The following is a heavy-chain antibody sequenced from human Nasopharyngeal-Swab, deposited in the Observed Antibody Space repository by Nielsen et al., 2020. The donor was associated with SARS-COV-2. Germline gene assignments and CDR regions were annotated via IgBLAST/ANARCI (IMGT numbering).Heavy chain of an antibody. V-gene: IGHV4-61*01. D-gene: IGHD2-21*02. CDR1: GGSVSSGSYY. CDR2: IYSSGGT. J-gene: IGHJ4*02. CDR3: ARGVDCGGDCYNVEY. Sequence: SETLSLTCTVSGGSVSSGSYYWSWIRQPPGKGLEWIGHIYSSGGTNYNPSLKSRVTISVDTSKNQFSLKLSSVTAADTAVYYCARGVDCGGDCYNVEYWGQGTLVTVSS.